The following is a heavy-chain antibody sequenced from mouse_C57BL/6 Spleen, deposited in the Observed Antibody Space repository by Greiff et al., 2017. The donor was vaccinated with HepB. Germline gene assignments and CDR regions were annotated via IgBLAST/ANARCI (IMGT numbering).Heavy chain of an antibody. J-gene: IGHJ4*01. CDR3: ARGDYYGSSPCCYAMDY. CDR2: IYPRSGNT. D-gene: IGHD1-1*01. Sequence: QVQLKQSGAELARPGASVKLSCKASGYTFTSYGISWVKQRTGQGLEWIGEIYPRSGNTYYNEKFKGKATLTADKSSSTAYMELRILTSEDSAVYFCARGDYYGSSPCCYAMDYWGQGTSVTVSS. V-gene: IGHV1-81*01. CDR1: GYTFTSYG.